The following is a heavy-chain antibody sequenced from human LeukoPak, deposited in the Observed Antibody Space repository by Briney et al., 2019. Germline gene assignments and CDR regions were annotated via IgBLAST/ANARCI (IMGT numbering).Heavy chain of an antibody. CDR3: ARDVDYAWGSYRSSLRFDP. J-gene: IGHJ5*02. CDR1: GYTFSSYG. CDR2: ISTYNGNT. Sequence: ASVKVSCKASGYTFSSYGINWVRQAPGQGLEWMGWISTYNGNTNYAQNLQGRVTVTTDTSTSTAYMELRSLRSDDTAVYYCARDVDYAWGSYRSSLRFDPWGQGTLVTVSS. V-gene: IGHV1-18*01. D-gene: IGHD3-16*02.